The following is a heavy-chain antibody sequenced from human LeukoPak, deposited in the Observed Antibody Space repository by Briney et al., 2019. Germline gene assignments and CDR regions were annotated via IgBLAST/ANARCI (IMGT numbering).Heavy chain of an antibody. CDR1: GYTFTSYW. Sequence: GESLKISCKGFGYTFTSYWIGWGRQMPGKGLEWMGIIYPDDSDITYSPSFQGQGTISADKSISTAYLQWNSLKASDTAMYCARRLMYYYDTSGYDVAFDIWGKGTMVTVSS. J-gene: IGHJ3*02. D-gene: IGHD3-22*01. V-gene: IGHV5-51*01. CDR3: ARRLMYYYDTSGYDVAFDI. CDR2: IYPDDSDI.